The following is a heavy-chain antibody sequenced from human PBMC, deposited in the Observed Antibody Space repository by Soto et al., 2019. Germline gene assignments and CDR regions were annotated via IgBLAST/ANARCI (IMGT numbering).Heavy chain of an antibody. CDR2: IKSKTDGGTT. CDR3: TTRRPYDFWSGPGAFEI. D-gene: IGHD3-3*01. V-gene: IGHV3-15*01. J-gene: IGHJ3*02. Sequence: SWVRQAPGKGLEWVGRIKSKTDGGTTDYAAPVKGRFTISRDDSKNTLYLQMNSLKTEDTAVYYCTTRRPYDFWSGPGAFEIWGQGTMVTVSS.